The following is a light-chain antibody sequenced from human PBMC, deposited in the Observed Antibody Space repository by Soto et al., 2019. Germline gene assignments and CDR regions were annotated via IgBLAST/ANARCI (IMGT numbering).Light chain of an antibody. CDR3: HQYDNWPKA. Sequence: VVTQSPATLSVSPGERATLSCRASQSVSSNLAWYQQKPGQAPRLLIYGASTRATGIPARFSGSGSGTEFTLTISSLQSEDFAVYYCHQYDNWPKAFGQRGRPEI. CDR2: GAS. J-gene: IGKJ5*01. V-gene: IGKV3-15*01. CDR1: QSVSSN.